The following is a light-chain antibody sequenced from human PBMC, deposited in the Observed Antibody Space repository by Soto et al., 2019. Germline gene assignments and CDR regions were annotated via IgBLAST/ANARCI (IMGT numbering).Light chain of an antibody. CDR2: DAY. CDR1: QNINSK. CDR3: QQYGRSPFT. Sequence: DIQMTQSPSTLSASVGDRVAITCRASQNINSKLAWYQKKPGKAPKLLISDAYNLESGVPSRFSGSVSGTEFTLTIGGLQPDDFATYYCQQYGRSPFTFGQGTKLQIK. V-gene: IGKV1-5*01. J-gene: IGKJ2*01.